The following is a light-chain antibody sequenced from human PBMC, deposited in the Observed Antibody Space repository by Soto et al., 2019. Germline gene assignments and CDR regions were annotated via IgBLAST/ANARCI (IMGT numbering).Light chain of an antibody. J-gene: IGKJ1*01. Sequence: DIVLTQSPDSLAVSLGERATINCRSSQNILYSSNNKNYLAWYQQKPGQPPKLLIYWAYTREPRVPDRFSGSGSGTDFALTINSLQAEDVAVYYCQQYYSTSWTFGQGTKVEIK. V-gene: IGKV4-1*01. CDR3: QQYYSTSWT. CDR1: QNILYSSNNKNY. CDR2: WAY.